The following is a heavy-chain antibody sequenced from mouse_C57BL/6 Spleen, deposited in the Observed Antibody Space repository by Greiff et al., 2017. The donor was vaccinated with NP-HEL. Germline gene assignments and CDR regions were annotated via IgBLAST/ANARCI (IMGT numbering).Heavy chain of an antibody. Sequence: EVHLVESEGGLVQPGSSMKLSCTASGFTFSDYYMAWVRQVPEKGLEWVANINYDGSSTYYLDSLKSRFIISRDNAKNILYLPMSSLKSEDTATYYCARDREGYFDVWGTGTTVTVSS. J-gene: IGHJ1*03. CDR1: GFTFSDYY. CDR3: ARDREGYFDV. CDR2: INYDGSST. D-gene: IGHD3-3*01. V-gene: IGHV5-16*01.